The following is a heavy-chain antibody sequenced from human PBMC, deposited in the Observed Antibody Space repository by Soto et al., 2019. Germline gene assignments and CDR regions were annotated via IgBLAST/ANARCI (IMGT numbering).Heavy chain of an antibody. CDR1: GFTFDDYG. CDR2: INWNGGST. CDR3: AKSPSVVLVPSTLGGNNWFDP. D-gene: IGHD2-15*01. Sequence: PGGSLRLSCAASGFTFDDYGMSWVRQAPGKGLEWVSGINWNGGSTGYADSVKGRFTISRDNSKNTLYLQMNSLRAEDTAVYFCAKSPSVVLVPSTLGGNNWFDPWGQGTLVTVSS. J-gene: IGHJ5*02. V-gene: IGHV3-20*04.